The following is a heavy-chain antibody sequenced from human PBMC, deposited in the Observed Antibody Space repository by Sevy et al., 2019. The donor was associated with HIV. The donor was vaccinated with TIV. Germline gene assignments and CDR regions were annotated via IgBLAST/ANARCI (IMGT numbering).Heavy chain of an antibody. CDR3: AREDSNGVCYSH. CDR1: GITFTIYT. V-gene: IGHV3-21*01. J-gene: IGHJ4*02. D-gene: IGHD2-8*01. Sequence: GGSLRLSCAASGITFTIYTMNWVRQAPGKGLEWVSSISSSSSYIYYADSVKGRFTISRDNAKSSLYLQMNCLRAEDTAVYYCAREDSNGVCYSHWGQGTLVTVSS. CDR2: ISSSSSYI.